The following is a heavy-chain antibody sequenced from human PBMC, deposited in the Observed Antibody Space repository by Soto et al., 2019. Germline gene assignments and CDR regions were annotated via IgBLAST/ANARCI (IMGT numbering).Heavy chain of an antibody. J-gene: IGHJ3*02. CDR1: GFTFSDYR. CDR2: ITRSGNYI. CDR3: ARDRGLLDAFDI. V-gene: IGHV3-21*01. Sequence: GGSLRLSCAASGFTFSDYRMNWVRQAPGKGLEWVSSITRSGNYIYYADSVKGRFTISRDNAKNSLYLQMNSLRAEDTAVYYCARDRGLLDAFDIWGQGTMVTVSS.